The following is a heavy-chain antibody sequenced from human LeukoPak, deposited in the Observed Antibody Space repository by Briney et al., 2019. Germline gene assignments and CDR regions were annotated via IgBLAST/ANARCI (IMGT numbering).Heavy chain of an antibody. V-gene: IGHV4-59*08. CDR1: GGSISSYY. Sequence: ASETLSLTCTVSGGSISSYYWSWIRQPPGKGLEWIGCIYYSGSTNYNPSLKSRVTMSVGTSKNQFSLKLSSVTAADTAVYYCARHFWVGAYYFDYWGQGTLVTVSS. CDR3: ARHFWVGAYYFDY. D-gene: IGHD1-26*01. J-gene: IGHJ4*02. CDR2: IYYSGST.